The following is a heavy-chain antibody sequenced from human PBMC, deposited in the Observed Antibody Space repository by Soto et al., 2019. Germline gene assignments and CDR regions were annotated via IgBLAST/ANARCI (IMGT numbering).Heavy chain of an antibody. V-gene: IGHV4-39*01. CDR1: GGSISSSSYY. Sequence: PSETLSLTCTVSGGSISSSSYYWGWIRQPPGKGLEWIGSIYYSGSTYYNPSLKSRVTISVDTSKNQFSLKLSSVTAADTAVYYCARLTGTGGRYFDYCRQATLLTVSS. J-gene: IGHJ4*02. CDR2: IYYSGST. D-gene: IGHD1-26*01. CDR3: ARLTGTGGRYFDY.